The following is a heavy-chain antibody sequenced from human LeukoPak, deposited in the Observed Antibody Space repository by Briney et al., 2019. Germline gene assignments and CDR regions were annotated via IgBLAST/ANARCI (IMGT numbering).Heavy chain of an antibody. Sequence: GASVKVSCKAFGYTFTSNYMHWVRQAPGQGPEWMGVISPSGGSTTYAQKFQGRVTLTRDMSTSTDYLELSSLRSDDTAVYYCARDHTFWSGYTNPWGQGTLVTVSS. V-gene: IGHV1-46*01. CDR1: GYTFTSNY. D-gene: IGHD3-3*01. J-gene: IGHJ5*02. CDR3: ARDHTFWSGYTNP. CDR2: ISPSGGST.